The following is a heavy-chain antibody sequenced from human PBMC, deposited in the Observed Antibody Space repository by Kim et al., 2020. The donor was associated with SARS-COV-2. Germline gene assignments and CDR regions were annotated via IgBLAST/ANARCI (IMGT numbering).Heavy chain of an antibody. CDR3: ARVFSCSSTSCSWVFNWGSYRYTGHYYYYYMDV. V-gene: IGHV1-8*01. CDR2: MNPNSGNT. J-gene: IGHJ6*03. CDR1: GYTFTSYD. D-gene: IGHD3-16*02. Sequence: ASVKVSCKASGYTFTSYDINWVRQATGQGLEWMGWMNPNSGNTGYAQKFQGRVTMTRNTSISTAYMELSSLRSEDTAVYYCARVFSCSSTSCSWVFNWGSYRYTGHYYYYYMDVWGKGTTVTVSS.